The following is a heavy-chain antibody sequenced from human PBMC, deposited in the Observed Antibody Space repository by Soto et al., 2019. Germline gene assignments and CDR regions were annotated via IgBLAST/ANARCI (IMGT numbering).Heavy chain of an antibody. V-gene: IGHV1-18*01. CDR2: ISAYNGNT. D-gene: IGHD1-26*01. J-gene: IGHJ4*02. CDR1: GYTFTTYD. CDR3: ARDASLPGYFAY. Sequence: QVQLVQSGAGVLKPGASVKVSCKASGYTFTTYDISWVRQAPGQGLEWMGWISAYNGNTNYAQKLQGRVTMTTETSTSTADMEVRSLRSDDTAVYYCARDASLPGYFAYWGQGTLVTVSS.